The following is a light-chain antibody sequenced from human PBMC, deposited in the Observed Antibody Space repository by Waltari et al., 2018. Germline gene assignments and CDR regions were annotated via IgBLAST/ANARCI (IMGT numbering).Light chain of an antibody. CDR2: EVS. V-gene: IGLV2-14*01. CDR1: SSDVGACHY. Sequence: QSDLSQPASTPGYPEQPIYISCAATSSDVGACHYVSWYQQHPGKVPKLMIYEVSNRPSGVSNRFAGSKSGNTASLTISGLQAEDEADYYCSSYTSSSTYVFGTGTSVTVL. CDR3: SSYTSSSTYV. J-gene: IGLJ1*01.